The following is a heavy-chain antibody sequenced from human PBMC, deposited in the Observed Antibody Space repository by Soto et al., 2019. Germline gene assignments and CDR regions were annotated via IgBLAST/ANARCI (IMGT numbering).Heavy chain of an antibody. D-gene: IGHD3-3*01. CDR3: ARAAYDFWSGYPPDY. Sequence: ASVKVSCKASGYTFTSYDINWVRQATGQGLEWMGWMNPNSGNTGYAQKFQGRVTMTTDTSMSTAYMELRSLRSDDTAVYYCARAAYDFWSGYPPDYWGQGTLVTVSS. CDR1: GYTFTSYD. J-gene: IGHJ4*02. V-gene: IGHV1-8*01. CDR2: MNPNSGNT.